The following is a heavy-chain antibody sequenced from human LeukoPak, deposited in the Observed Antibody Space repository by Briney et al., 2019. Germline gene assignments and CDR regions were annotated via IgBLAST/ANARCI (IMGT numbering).Heavy chain of an antibody. CDR2: MNPNSGNT. CDR3: ARLRSGSKKGAFDI. J-gene: IGHJ3*02. CDR1: GYIFTSYD. Sequence: ASVKVSCKASGYIFTSYDINWVRQATGQGLEWMGWMNPNSGNTGYAQKFQGRVTITRNTSISTAYMELSSLRSEDTAVYYCARLRSGSKKGAFDIWGQGTMVTVSS. V-gene: IGHV1-8*03. D-gene: IGHD3-10*01.